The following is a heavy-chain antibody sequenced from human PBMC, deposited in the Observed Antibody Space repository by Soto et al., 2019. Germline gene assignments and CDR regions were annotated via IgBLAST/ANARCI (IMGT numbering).Heavy chain of an antibody. J-gene: IGHJ4*02. CDR3: ARKSGISGPIDY. D-gene: IGHD1-26*01. Sequence: SETLSLTCTVSGGSISSYYWSWIRQPPGKGLEWIGYIYYSGSTNYNPSLKSRVTISVDTSKNQFSLKLSSVTAADTAVYYCARKSGISGPIDYWGQGTLVTVSS. CDR1: GGSISSYY. CDR2: IYYSGST. V-gene: IGHV4-59*08.